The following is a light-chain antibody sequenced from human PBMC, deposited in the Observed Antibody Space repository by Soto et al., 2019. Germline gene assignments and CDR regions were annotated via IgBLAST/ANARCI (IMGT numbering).Light chain of an antibody. V-gene: IGLV1-40*01. CDR1: SSNIGAGYD. Sequence: QCVLTNPLSVSGAPRQRVTISSTGSSSNIGAGYDVHWYQQLPGTAPKLLIYGNSNRPSGVPDRFSGSKSGTSASLAITGFQAEDEADYYCQSYDSSLSAYVFGTGTKVTV. CDR3: QSYDSSLSAYV. J-gene: IGLJ1*01. CDR2: GNS.